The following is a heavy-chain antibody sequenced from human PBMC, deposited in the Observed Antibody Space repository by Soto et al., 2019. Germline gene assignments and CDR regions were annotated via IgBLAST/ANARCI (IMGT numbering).Heavy chain of an antibody. Sequence: PGESLKISCKGSGYSFTSYWISWVRQMPGKGLEWMGRIDPSDSYTNYSPSFQGHVTISADKSISTAYLQWSSLKASDTAMYYCARWDSSGGYYYGMDVWGQGTTVTVSS. CDR2: IDPSDSYT. CDR1: GYSFTSYW. CDR3: ARWDSSGGYYYGMDV. V-gene: IGHV5-10-1*01. J-gene: IGHJ6*02. D-gene: IGHD3-22*01.